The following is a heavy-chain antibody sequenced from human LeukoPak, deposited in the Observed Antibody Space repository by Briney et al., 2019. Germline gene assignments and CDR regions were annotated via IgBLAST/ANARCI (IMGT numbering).Heavy chain of an antibody. Sequence: GGSLRLSCAASGFTFSSYAMHWVRQAPGKGLEWVAVISYDGSNKYYADSVKGRFTISRDNSKNTLYLQMNSLRAEDTAVYYRAREGYSYGNFDYWGQGTLVTVSS. CDR2: ISYDGSNK. V-gene: IGHV3-30*01. CDR3: AREGYSYGNFDY. CDR1: GFTFSSYA. J-gene: IGHJ4*02. D-gene: IGHD5-18*01.